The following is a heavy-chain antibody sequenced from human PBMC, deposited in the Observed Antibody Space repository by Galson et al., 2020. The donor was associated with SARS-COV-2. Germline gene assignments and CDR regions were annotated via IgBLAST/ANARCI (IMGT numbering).Heavy chain of an antibody. V-gene: IGHV3-11*03. CDR1: GLIFSDYY. J-gene: IGHJ4*02. Sequence: GGSLRLSCTASGLIFSDYYMTWIRQAPGKGLEWISYISPSSDYTNYADCVRGRFTISRDNTKTSLFLHMDSLRAEDTAVYYCAGSHKNFWYNFDNWGQGALVTVSS. D-gene: IGHD6-13*01. CDR2: ISPSSDYT. CDR3: AGSHKNFWYNFDN.